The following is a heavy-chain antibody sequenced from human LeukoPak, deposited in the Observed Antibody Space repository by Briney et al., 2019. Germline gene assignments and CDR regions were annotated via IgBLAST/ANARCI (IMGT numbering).Heavy chain of an antibody. CDR2: IYYSGST. V-gene: IGHV4-59*01. CDR3: ARDRYYYGSGSYRHHYYGMDV. CDR1: GGSISSYY. Sequence: SETLSLTCTVSGGSISSYYWSWIRQPPGKGLEWIGYIYYSGSTNYNPSLKSRVTISVDTSKNQFSLKLSSVTAADTAVYYCARDRYYYGSGSYRHHYYGMDVWGKGTTVTVSS. D-gene: IGHD3-10*01. J-gene: IGHJ6*04.